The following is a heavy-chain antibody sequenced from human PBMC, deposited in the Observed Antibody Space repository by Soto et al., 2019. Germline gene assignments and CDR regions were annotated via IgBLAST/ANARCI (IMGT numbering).Heavy chain of an antibody. CDR1: GGSISSGGYY. CDR2: IYYSGST. D-gene: IGHD2-8*01. V-gene: IGHV4-31*03. CDR3: AREGDCTNGVCYPFDY. Sequence: QVQLQESGPGLVKPSQTLSLTCTVSGGSISSGGYYWSWIRQHPGNGLEWIGYIYYSGSTYYNPSLKSRVTISVDTSKNQFSLKLSSVTAADTAVYYCAREGDCTNGVCYPFDYWGQGTLVTVSS. J-gene: IGHJ4*02.